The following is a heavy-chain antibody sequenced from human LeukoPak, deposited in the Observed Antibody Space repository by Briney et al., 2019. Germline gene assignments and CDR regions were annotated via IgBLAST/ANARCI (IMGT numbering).Heavy chain of an antibody. J-gene: IGHJ4*02. CDR3: ATNNWNYAFDY. CDR2: ISAYNGNT. Sequence: GASVKVSCKASGYTFTSYGISWVRQAPGQGLEWMGWISAYNGNTNYAQKLQGRVTMTTDTSASTAYMELSSLRSEDTAVYYCATNNWNYAFDYWGQGTLVTVSS. D-gene: IGHD1-7*01. CDR1: GYTFTSYG. V-gene: IGHV1-18*01.